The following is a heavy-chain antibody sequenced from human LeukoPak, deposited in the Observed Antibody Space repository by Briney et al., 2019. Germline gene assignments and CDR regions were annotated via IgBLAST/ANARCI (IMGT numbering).Heavy chain of an antibody. CDR1: GGSFSGYY. D-gene: IGHD6-19*01. Sequence: SETLSLTCAVYGGSFSGYYWSWIRQPLGKGLEWIGEINHSGSTNYNPSLKSRVTISVDTSKNQFSLKLSSVTAADTAVYYCARRNSSGWTVDYWGQGTLVTVSS. CDR2: INHSGST. CDR3: ARRNSSGWTVDY. V-gene: IGHV4-34*01. J-gene: IGHJ4*02.